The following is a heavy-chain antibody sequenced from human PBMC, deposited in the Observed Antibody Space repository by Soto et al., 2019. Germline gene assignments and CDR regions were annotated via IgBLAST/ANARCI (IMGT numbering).Heavy chain of an antibody. D-gene: IGHD1-26*01. CDR3: ARGPSSGAFDL. V-gene: IGHV1-46*01. Sequence: ASVKVSCKASGYTFTNFHLHWVRLAPGQGLEWMGMIAPSGSSTSYAQKFQGRVTMTTDTSTSTVYMELSNLRSEDTAVYYCARGPSSGAFDLWGQGTMVTVSS. J-gene: IGHJ3*01. CDR1: GYTFTNFH. CDR2: IAPSGSST.